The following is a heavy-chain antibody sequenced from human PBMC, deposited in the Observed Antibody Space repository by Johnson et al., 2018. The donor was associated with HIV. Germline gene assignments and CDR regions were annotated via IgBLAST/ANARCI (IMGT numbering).Heavy chain of an antibody. D-gene: IGHD6-13*01. CDR2: ISYDGSNK. CDR3: TTDQLQQLVHDAFDI. V-gene: IGHV3-30*03. CDR1: GLTFSDYD. J-gene: IGHJ3*02. Sequence: QVQLVESGGGLVKPGGSLRLSCAASGLTFSDYDMSWIRQAPGKGLEWVAVISYDGSNKYYADSVKGRFTISRDNSKNTLYLQMNSLKTEDTAVYYCTTDQLQQLVHDAFDIWGQGTMVTVSS.